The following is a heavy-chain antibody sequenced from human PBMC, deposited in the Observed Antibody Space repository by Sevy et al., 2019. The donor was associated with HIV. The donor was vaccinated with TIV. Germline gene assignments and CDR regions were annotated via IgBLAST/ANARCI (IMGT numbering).Heavy chain of an antibody. Sequence: GGSLILSCAASGFTFSSYAMHWVRHAPGKGLEWVAVISYDGSNKYYADSVKGRFTISRDNSKNTLYLQMNSLRAEDTAVYYCARDRGGATAGHSCFDYWGQGTLVTVSS. V-gene: IGHV3-30-3*01. CDR1: GFTFSSYA. CDR3: ARDRGGATAGHSCFDY. D-gene: IGHD1-26*01. CDR2: ISYDGSNK. J-gene: IGHJ4*02.